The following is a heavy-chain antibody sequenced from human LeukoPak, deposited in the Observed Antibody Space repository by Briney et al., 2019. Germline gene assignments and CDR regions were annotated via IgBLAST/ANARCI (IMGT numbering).Heavy chain of an antibody. CDR1: GLSISANTWS. CDR3: VHSGPNGKLDVYHI. CDR2: IYWNDEK. Sequence: TLSLTCTVSGLSISANTWSWIRQPPGKALEWLALIYWNDEKRYISSLKSRLTITKDTSKKQVVLTMTNMSPVDTATYYCVHSGPNGKLDVYHIWGQGTMVTVSS. D-gene: IGHD4/OR15-4a*01. V-gene: IGHV2-5*08. J-gene: IGHJ3*02.